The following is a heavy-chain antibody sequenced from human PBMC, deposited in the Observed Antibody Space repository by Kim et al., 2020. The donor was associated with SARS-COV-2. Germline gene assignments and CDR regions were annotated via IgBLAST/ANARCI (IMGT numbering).Heavy chain of an antibody. D-gene: IGHD3-16*02. Sequence: SETLSLTCAVYGGSFSGYYWSWIRQPPGKGLEWIGEINHSGSTNYNPSFKSRVTISVDTSKNQFSLKLSSVTAADTAVYYCASEDYVWGSYRRLDYWGQG. CDR3: ASEDYVWGSYRRLDY. CDR1: GGSFSGYY. V-gene: IGHV4-34*01. J-gene: IGHJ4*02. CDR2: INHSGST.